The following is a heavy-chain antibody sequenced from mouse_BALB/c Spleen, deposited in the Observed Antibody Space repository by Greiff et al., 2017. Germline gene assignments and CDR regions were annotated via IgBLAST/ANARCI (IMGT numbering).Heavy chain of an antibody. Sequence: VQLQQSGAELVRPGALVKLSCKASGFNIKDYYMHWVKQRPEQGLEWIGWIDPENGNTIYDPKFQGKASITADTSSNTAYLQLSSLTSEDTAVYYCARTPYDGSSYLFAYWGQGTLVTVSA. CDR3: ARTPYDGSSYLFAY. CDR2: IDPENGNT. V-gene: IGHV14-1*02. D-gene: IGHD1-1*01. J-gene: IGHJ3*01. CDR1: GFNIKDYY.